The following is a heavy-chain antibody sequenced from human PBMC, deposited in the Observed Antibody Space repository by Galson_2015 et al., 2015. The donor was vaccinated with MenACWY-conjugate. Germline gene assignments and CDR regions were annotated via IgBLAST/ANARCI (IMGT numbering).Heavy chain of an antibody. CDR2: IDPDGSTT. Sequence: SLRLSCAPSGFTFSTYWMHWVRQAPGKGLEWVSSIDPDGSTTDYAESMKGRFTISRDNAKDTLFLQIHSLRVGDTAVYYCATAGSYRFDYWGQGALVTVSS. J-gene: IGHJ4*02. D-gene: IGHD1-26*01. V-gene: IGHV3-74*01. CDR1: GFTFSTYW. CDR3: ATAGSYRFDY.